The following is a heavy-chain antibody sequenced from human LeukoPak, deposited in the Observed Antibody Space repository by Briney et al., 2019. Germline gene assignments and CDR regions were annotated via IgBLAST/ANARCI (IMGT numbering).Heavy chain of an antibody. CDR1: GFTFSSYE. V-gene: IGHV3-49*04. Sequence: GGSLRLSCAASGFTFSSYEMNWVRQAPGKGLEWVGFIRSKAYGGTTEYAASVKGRFTISRDDSKSIAYLQMNSLKTEDTAVYYCTRDLFRDLTGYYRYWGQGTLVTVSS. CDR3: TRDLFRDLTGYYRY. J-gene: IGHJ4*02. CDR2: IRSKAYGGTT. D-gene: IGHD3-9*01.